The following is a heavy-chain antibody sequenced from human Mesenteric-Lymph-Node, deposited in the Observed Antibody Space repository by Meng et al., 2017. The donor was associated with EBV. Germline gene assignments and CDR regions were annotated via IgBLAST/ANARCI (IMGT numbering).Heavy chain of an antibody. J-gene: IGHJ4*02. Sequence: RQASGQGPEWMGGIIPLFGPPNYAQKFQGRVTIIADESTNTAYMELSSLRSEDTAVYYCARDRDAYNYYFDYWGQGTLVTVSS. CDR3: ARDRDAYNYYFDY. D-gene: IGHD5-24*01. V-gene: IGHV1-69*01. CDR2: IIPLFGPP.